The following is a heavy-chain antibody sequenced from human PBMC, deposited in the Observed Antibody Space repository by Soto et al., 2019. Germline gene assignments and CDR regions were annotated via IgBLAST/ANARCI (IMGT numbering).Heavy chain of an antibody. CDR2: TSAFHGNA. Sequence: QVHLVQSAAEVKKPGASVTVSCKASGYPFSSYGITWVRQAPGQGLEWMGWTSAFHGNATYSEKFQDRVTMTIDTSTSTAYMDLRSLRSDDTAVYYCARLGVAGSPLDYWGLGTLVTVSS. CDR3: ARLGVAGSPLDY. J-gene: IGHJ4*02. D-gene: IGHD1-26*01. CDR1: GYPFSSYG. V-gene: IGHV1-18*04.